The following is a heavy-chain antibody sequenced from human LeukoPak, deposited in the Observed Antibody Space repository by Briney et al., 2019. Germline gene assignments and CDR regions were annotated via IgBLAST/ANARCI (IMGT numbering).Heavy chain of an antibody. CDR3: ARGGVYCSSTSCPSPMGD. J-gene: IGHJ4*02. D-gene: IGHD2-2*01. CDR1: GFTFSSYA. Sequence: PGGSLRLSCAASGFTFSSYAMHWVRQAPGKGLEWVAVISYDGSNKYYADSVKGRFTISRDNSKNTLYLQMNSLRAEDTAVYYCARGGVYCSSTSCPSPMGDWGQGTLVTVSS. CDR2: ISYDGSNK. V-gene: IGHV3-30-3*01.